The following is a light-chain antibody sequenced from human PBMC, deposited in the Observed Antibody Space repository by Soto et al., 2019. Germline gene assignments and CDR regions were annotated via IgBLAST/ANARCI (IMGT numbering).Light chain of an antibody. Sequence: ETVLTQSPGTLSLSPGERATLSCRASQSVSNNYVVWYQQKPGQAPRLLIHDASSRATGIPDRFSGSGSGTDFTLTISRLELEDFAVYYCQQSAVSPLTFGQGTRVDIK. CDR2: DAS. J-gene: IGKJ1*01. CDR1: QSVSNNY. V-gene: IGKV3-20*01. CDR3: QQSAVSPLT.